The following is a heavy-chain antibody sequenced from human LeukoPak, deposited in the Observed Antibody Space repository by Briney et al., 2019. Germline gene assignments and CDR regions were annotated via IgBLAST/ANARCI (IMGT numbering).Heavy chain of an antibody. CDR2: IYYSGST. CDR1: GGSVSSGGYS. CDR3: ARARHADY. J-gene: IGHJ4*02. Sequence: SETLSLTCTVSGGSVSSGGYSWSWIRQHPGKGLEWIGYIYYSGSTYYNPSLKSRVTISVDTSKNQFSLKLSSVTAADTAVYYCARARHADYWGQGTLVTVSS. V-gene: IGHV4-31*03.